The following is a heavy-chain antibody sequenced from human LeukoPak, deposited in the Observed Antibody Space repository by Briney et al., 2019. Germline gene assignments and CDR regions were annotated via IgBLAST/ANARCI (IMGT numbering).Heavy chain of an antibody. Sequence: GESLKISCKGSGYSFTSYWIAWVRQMPGKGLEWMGIIYPGDSETRYSPSFQGQVTISADKSISTACLQWSSLRASDTAMYYCARLRDYYGSGSYFYWGQGTLVTVSS. CDR1: GYSFTSYW. V-gene: IGHV5-51*01. CDR3: ARLRDYYGSGSYFY. CDR2: IYPGDSET. D-gene: IGHD3-10*01. J-gene: IGHJ4*02.